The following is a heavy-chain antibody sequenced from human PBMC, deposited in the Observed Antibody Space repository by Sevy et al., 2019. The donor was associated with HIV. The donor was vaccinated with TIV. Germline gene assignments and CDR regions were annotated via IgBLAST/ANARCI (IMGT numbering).Heavy chain of an antibody. CDR2: IRNRADSYTT. CDR3: ATHAGIAAAGRVFDY. J-gene: IGHJ4*02. Sequence: GGSLRLSCASSGFTFSDHYMEWVRQAPGKGLEWVGRIRNRADSYTTEYAASVKGRFTISRDDSKNSLYLLMNSLKTEDTAVYYCATHAGIAAAGRVFDYWGQGTLVTVSS. CDR1: GFTFSDHY. V-gene: IGHV3-72*01. D-gene: IGHD6-13*01.